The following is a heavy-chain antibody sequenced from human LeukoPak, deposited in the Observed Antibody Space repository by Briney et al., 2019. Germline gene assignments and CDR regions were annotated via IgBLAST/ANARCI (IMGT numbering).Heavy chain of an antibody. Sequence: ASVKVSCKISGYTLSDLSIHWVRQAPGKGLEWVGGIDPEDGDTVYARNFRGRFTVTEDTSTDTSYMELSSLTADDTAVYYCATARYDDNDYYYYYMDVWGDGTSVTVSS. CDR3: ATARYDDNDYYYYYMDV. V-gene: IGHV1-24*01. CDR2: IDPEDGDT. J-gene: IGHJ6*03. CDR1: GYTLSDLS. D-gene: IGHD3-9*01.